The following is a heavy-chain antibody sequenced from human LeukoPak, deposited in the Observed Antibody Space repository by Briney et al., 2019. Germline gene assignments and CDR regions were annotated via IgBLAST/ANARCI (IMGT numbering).Heavy chain of an antibody. CDR2: IYHSGST. D-gene: IGHD3-22*01. J-gene: IGHJ4*02. CDR3: AREVAYYDSSGYYYFDY. V-gene: IGHV4-38-2*02. CDR1: GYSISSGYY. Sequence: SETLSLTCTVSGYSISSGYYWGWIRQPPGKGLEWIGSIYHSGSTYYNPSLKSRVTISVDTSKNQFSLKLSSVTAADTAVYYCAREVAYYDSSGYYYFDYWGQGTLVTVSS.